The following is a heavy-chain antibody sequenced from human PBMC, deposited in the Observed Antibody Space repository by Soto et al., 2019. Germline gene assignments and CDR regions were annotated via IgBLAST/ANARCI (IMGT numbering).Heavy chain of an antibody. CDR3: ARPQIGHSERGSEPYYFDY. CDR1: GYSFTSYW. V-gene: IGHV5-51*01. CDR2: NYPGDSDT. J-gene: IGHJ4*02. D-gene: IGHD3-10*01. Sequence: GESLKISWKGSGYSFTSYWIGWVRPMPGKGLGWMGINYPGDSDTRYSPSFQGQVTISANKSNSTAYLQWSSLKASDTAMYYCARPQIGHSERGSEPYYFDYWGQGTLVTVSS.